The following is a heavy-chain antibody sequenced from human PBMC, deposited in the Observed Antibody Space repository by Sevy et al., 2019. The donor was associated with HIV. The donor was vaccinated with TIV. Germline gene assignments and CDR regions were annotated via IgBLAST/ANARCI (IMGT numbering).Heavy chain of an antibody. CDR3: ARTKSNTAMVSSDY. CDR1: EFSFSSYS. Sequence: GGSLRLSCAASEFSFSSYSMNWVRQAPGQGLEWVSYISSSSSTMYYADSVKGQFTISRDNAKNSLYLQMNTLRAEDTAVYYCARTKSNTAMVSSDYWGQGTLVTVSS. J-gene: IGHJ4*02. D-gene: IGHD5-18*01. V-gene: IGHV3-48*01. CDR2: ISSSSSTM.